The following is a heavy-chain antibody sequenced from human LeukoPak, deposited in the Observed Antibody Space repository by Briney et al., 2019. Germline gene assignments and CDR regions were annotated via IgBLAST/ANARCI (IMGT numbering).Heavy chain of an antibody. CDR2: ISSSGTTI. CDR3: ARDPRGYAAPGTCYFDY. Sequence: PGGSLRLSCASAGFTVSSYEMNWVRQAPGKGLDWVSYISSSGTTIYYADSVKGRFTISRDNAKNSLYVQLNSLRAEDTAVYYCARDPRGYAAPGTCYFDYWGQGTLVTVSS. V-gene: IGHV3-48*03. D-gene: IGHD6-13*01. CDR1: GFTVSSYE. J-gene: IGHJ4*02.